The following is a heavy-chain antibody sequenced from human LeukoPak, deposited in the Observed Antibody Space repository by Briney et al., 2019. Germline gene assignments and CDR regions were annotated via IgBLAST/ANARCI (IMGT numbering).Heavy chain of an antibody. J-gene: IGHJ4*02. V-gene: IGHV3-23*01. CDR3: AKGGRCTNGVCYPGSPDY. CDR1: GFTFSSYA. Sequence: GGSLRLSCAASGFTFSSYAMSWVRQAPGKGLEWVSAISGSGGSTYYADSVKGRFTISGDNSKNTLYLQMNSLRAEDTAVYYCAKGGRCTNGVCYPGSPDYWGQGTLVTVSS. D-gene: IGHD2-8*01. CDR2: ISGSGGST.